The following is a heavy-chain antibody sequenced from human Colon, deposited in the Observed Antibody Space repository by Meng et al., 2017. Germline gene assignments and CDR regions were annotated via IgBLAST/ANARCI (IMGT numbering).Heavy chain of an antibody. D-gene: IGHD3-16*01. J-gene: IGHJ4*02. CDR2: INHSGRT. V-gene: IGHV4-34*01. CDR1: SASFSGHY. CDR3: VRGVAGVLGIHFDY. Sequence: GLSEPSATLSLTCAVYSASFSGHYCNLLRQSPGKGLEWIGQINHSGRTIYNPSLKSRVTTSIATSKNQFSLNLTSATAADTAVYYCVRGVAGVLGIHFDYWGQGTLVTVSS.